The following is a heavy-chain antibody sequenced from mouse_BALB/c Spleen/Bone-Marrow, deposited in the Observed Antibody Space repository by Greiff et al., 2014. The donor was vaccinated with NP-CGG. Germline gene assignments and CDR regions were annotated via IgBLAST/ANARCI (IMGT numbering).Heavy chain of an antibody. CDR2: IYYSGTI. J-gene: IGHJ2*01. D-gene: IGHD4-1*01. CDR1: GISITTGNYR. V-gene: IGHV3-5*02. Sequence: VQLQQSGPGLVKPSQTVSLTCTVTGISITTGNYRWSWIRQFPGNKLDWIGYIYYSGTITYNPSLTSRTTITRYTSKNQFFLEMNSLTAEDTATYYCAREGGGLGHFDYWGQGTTLTVSS. CDR3: AREGGGLGHFDY.